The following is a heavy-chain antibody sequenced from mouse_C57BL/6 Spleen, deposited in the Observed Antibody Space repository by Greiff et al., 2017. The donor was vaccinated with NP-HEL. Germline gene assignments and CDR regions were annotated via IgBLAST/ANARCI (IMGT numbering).Heavy chain of an antibody. CDR1: DSEVFPIAY. J-gene: IGHJ2*01. CDR3: ARGGIFTTVVARDFDY. D-gene: IGHD1-1*01. CDR2: ILPSIGRT. Sequence: QVQLQQSGSELRSPGSSVKLSCKDSDSEVFPIAYMCWVRQTPGHGFEWIGGILPSIGRTIYGEKFEDKATLDADTQSNTAYLELNSLESEDSAICYSARGGIFTTVVARDFDYWGQGTTLTVSS. V-gene: IGHV15-2*01.